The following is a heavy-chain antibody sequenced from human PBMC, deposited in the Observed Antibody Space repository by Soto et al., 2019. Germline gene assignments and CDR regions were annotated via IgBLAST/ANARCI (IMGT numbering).Heavy chain of an antibody. CDR1: GFTFSDYA. D-gene: IGHD6-19*01. V-gene: IGHV3-30*18. J-gene: IGHJ4*02. CDR3: AKGGRQWLVTSDFNY. Sequence: VQLVESGGGVVQPGRSLRLSCAASGFTFSDYAMHWVRQAPGKGLEWVTVVSHDGRNTHYADSVKGRFPISRDSSKNTVSLEMTSLRAEDTAVYYCAKGGRQWLVTSDFNYWGQGALVTVSS. CDR2: VSHDGRNT.